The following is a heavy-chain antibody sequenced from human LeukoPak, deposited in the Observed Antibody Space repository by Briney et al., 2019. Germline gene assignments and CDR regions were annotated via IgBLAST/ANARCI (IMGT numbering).Heavy chain of an antibody. D-gene: IGHD6-6*01. V-gene: IGHV4-38-2*02. CDR1: GYSISSGYY. CDR3: ARENRGIAARQPWYY. J-gene: IGHJ4*02. CDR2: IYHSGST. Sequence: PSETLSLTCTVSGYSISSGYYWGWIRQPPGKGLEWIGSIYHSGSTYYNPSLKSRVTISVDTSKNQFSLKLSSVTAADTAVYYCARENRGIAARQPWYYWGQGTLVTVSS.